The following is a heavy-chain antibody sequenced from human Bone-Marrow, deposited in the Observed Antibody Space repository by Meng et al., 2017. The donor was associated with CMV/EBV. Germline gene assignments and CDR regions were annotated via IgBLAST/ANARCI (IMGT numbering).Heavy chain of an antibody. V-gene: IGHV3-30-3*01. J-gene: IGHJ4*02. CDR2: ISYDGSNK. CDR1: GFTFSSYA. CDR3: ATSSGDTSTIYY. Sequence: GESLKISCAASGFTFSSYAMHWVRQAPGKGLEWVAVISYDGSNKYYADSVKGRFTISRDNSKNTLYLQMNSLRAEDTAVYYCATSSGDTSTIYYWGQGTLVTVSS. D-gene: IGHD3-3*01.